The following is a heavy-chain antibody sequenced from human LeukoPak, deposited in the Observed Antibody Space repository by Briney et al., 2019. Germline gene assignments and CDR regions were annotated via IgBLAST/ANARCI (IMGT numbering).Heavy chain of an antibody. D-gene: IGHD2-15*01. V-gene: IGHV3-23*01. CDR1: GFTFDDYA. Sequence: PGGSLRLSCAASGFTFDDYAMHWVRQAPGKGLEWVSAISGSGGSTYYADSVKGRFTISRDNSKNTLYLQMNSLRAEDTAVYYCAKDFRRGVAARAGYGYWGQGTLVTVSS. CDR3: AKDFRRGVAARAGYGY. J-gene: IGHJ4*02. CDR2: ISGSGGST.